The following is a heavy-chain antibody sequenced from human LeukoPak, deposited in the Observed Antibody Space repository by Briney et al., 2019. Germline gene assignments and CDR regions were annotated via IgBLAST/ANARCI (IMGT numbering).Heavy chain of an antibody. J-gene: IGHJ6*02. CDR2: ISYDGSNK. CDR3: AKDCEWSGTYYGMDV. V-gene: IGHV3-30*04. CDR1: GFTFSSYA. D-gene: IGHD3-3*01. Sequence: GRSLRLSCAASGFTFSSYAMHWVRQAPGKGLEWVAVISYDGSNKYYADSVKGRFTISRDNSKNTLYLQMNSLRAGDTAVYYCAKDCEWSGTYYGMDVWGQGTTVTVSS.